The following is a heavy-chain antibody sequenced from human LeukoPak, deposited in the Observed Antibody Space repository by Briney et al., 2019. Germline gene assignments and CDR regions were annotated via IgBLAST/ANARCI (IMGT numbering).Heavy chain of an antibody. V-gene: IGHV3-23*01. J-gene: IGHJ4*02. D-gene: IGHD3-22*01. CDR1: GFTFSSYA. CDR3: AKRYYDNSGYYGTFDY. CDR2: ISGSGGST. Sequence: GGSLRLSCAASGFTFSSYAMSWVRQAPGKGLEWVSAISGSGGSTYYADSVKGRFTISRDNSKNTLYLQMNSLRAEDTAVYYCAKRYYDNSGYYGTFDYWGQGTLVTVSS.